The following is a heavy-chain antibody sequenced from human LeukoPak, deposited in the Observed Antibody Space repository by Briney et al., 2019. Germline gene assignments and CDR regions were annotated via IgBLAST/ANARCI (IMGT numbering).Heavy chain of an antibody. D-gene: IGHD4-23*01. Sequence: GGSLRLSCAASGFTVSSNYMSWVRQAPGKGLEWVSVIYSGGSTYYADSVKGRFTISRDNSKNPRYLQINSLRAEDTAVYYWARDADYGGKGYYYYYYMDVWGKGTTVTVSS. CDR3: ARDADYGGKGYYYYYYMDV. J-gene: IGHJ6*03. CDR1: GFTVSSNY. V-gene: IGHV3-66*02. CDR2: IYSGGST.